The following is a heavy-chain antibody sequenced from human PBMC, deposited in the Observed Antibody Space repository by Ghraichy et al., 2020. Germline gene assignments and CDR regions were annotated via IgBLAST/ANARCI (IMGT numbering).Heavy chain of an antibody. CDR3: ARDWSHRGTVTTSRWYFDL. V-gene: IGHV4-4*07. CDR2: ISTSGST. J-gene: IGHJ2*01. Sequence: SETLSLTCTVSGGSISSYYWSWIRQPAGKGLEWIGRISTSGSTNYNPSLKTRVTMSVDTSKTQISLQLRSVTAADTAVYYCARDWSHRGTVTTSRWYFDLWGRGTLVLVSS. CDR1: GGSISSYY. D-gene: IGHD4-17*01.